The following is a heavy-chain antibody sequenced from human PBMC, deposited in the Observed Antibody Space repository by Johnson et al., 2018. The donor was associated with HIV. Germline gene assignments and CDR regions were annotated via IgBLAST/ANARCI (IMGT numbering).Heavy chain of an antibody. CDR3: AKDGGVGYYNDAFDI. Sequence: VQLVESGGGVVRPGGSLRLSCAASGFTFDDYGMSWVRQAPGQGLEWVAVISFDGSNKYYADSVKGRFTISRDNSKNTLYLQINSRRAEDTSVYYCAKDGGVGYYNDAFDIWGQGTMVTVSS. CDR2: ISFDGSNK. V-gene: IGHV3-30*18. D-gene: IGHD3-22*01. CDR1: GFTFDDYG. J-gene: IGHJ3*02.